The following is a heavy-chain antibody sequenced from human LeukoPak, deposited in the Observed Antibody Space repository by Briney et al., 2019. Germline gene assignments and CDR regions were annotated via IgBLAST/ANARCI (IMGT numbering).Heavy chain of an antibody. J-gene: IGHJ6*03. CDR3: ARDRNYYDSSGYPFYYYYYYMDV. CDR1: AYTFTIYY. D-gene: IGHD3-22*01. V-gene: IGHV1-46*01. CDR2: INPSCGGT. Sequence: ASVKVSCKASAYTFTIYYMHWVRQAPGQGLEWMGIINPSCGGTSNAQKFQGRVTMTRDMSTSTVYMELSSLRSEDTAVYYCARDRNYYDSSGYPFYYYYYYMDVWGKGTTVTVSS.